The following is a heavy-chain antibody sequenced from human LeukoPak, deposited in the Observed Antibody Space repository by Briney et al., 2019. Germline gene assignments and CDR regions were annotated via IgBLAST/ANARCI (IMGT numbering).Heavy chain of an antibody. CDR2: ISGSGTST. J-gene: IGHJ4*02. V-gene: IGHV3-23*01. CDR3: ANGACSSGGSCPLDY. CDR1: GFTFSSYA. D-gene: IGHD2-15*01. Sequence: PGGSLRLSCAASGFTFSSYAMSCVRQAPGKGLEWVSSISGSGTSTFYADSVMGHITISRDNSKNTLSLQMNSMRAENTAIYYCANGACSSGGSCPLDYWGQGTLVTVSS.